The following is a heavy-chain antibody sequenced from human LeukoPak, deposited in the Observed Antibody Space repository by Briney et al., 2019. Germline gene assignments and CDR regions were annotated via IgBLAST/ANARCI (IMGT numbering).Heavy chain of an antibody. CDR1: GFTFSSYW. V-gene: IGHV3-7*01. CDR2: IKQDGSEK. Sequence: GGSLRLSCAASGFTFSSYWMSWVRQAPGKGLEWVANIKQDGSEKYYVDSVKGRFTISRDNAKNSLYLQMNSLRAEDTAVYYCARDRSPITMIVVAKRFDAFDIWGQGTMVTVSS. D-gene: IGHD3-22*01. J-gene: IGHJ3*02. CDR3: ARDRSPITMIVVAKRFDAFDI.